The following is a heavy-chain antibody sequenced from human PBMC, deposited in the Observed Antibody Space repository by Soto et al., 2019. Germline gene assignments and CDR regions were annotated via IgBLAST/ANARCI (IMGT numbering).Heavy chain of an antibody. CDR1: GFTFTSSA. J-gene: IGHJ6*02. V-gene: IGHV1-58*01. CDR2: IVVGSGNT. D-gene: IGHD2-2*01. Sequence: GASVKVSCKASGFTFTSSAVQWVRQARGQRLEWIGWIVVGSGNTNYAQKFQERVTITRDMSTSTAYMELSSLRSEDTAVYYCAADSIPSYSYYGMDVWGQVTTVTVSS. CDR3: AADSIPSYSYYGMDV.